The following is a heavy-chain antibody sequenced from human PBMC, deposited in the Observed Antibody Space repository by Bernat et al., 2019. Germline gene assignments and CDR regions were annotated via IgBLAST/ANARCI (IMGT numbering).Heavy chain of an antibody. CDR3: ASLGGIRDGRDR. D-gene: IGHD5-24*01. V-gene: IGHV3-74*01. J-gene: IGHJ5*02. CDR1: GFTLSSSR. CDR2: IQSDGIYT. Sequence: EVQLVESGGGVVQPGWSLRLSCVVSGFTLSSSRMHWVRQGPGGGLGWVSSIQSDGIYTSYADSVKGRFTISRDNAKNTLILQMNSMGVDDTAVYYCASLGGIRDGRDRWGQGTLVTVSS.